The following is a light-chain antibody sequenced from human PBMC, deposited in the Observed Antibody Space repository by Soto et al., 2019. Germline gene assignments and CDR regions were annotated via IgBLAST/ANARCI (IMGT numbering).Light chain of an antibody. Sequence: QSVLTQPPSVSGSPGQSVTISCTGTSSDVGSYNRVSWYQQPPGTAPKLMIYEVSNRPSGVPDRFSGSKSGDTASLTISGLQAEDEADYYCSSYTSGSTYVFGTGTKVTVL. V-gene: IGLV2-18*02. J-gene: IGLJ1*01. CDR1: SSDVGSYNR. CDR3: SSYTSGSTYV. CDR2: EVS.